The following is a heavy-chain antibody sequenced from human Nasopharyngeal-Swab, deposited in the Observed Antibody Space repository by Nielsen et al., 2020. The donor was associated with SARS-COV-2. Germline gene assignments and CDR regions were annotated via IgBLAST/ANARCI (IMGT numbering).Heavy chain of an antibody. Sequence: GESLKISCAASGFTFSSYGMHWARQAPGKGLEWVAVIWYDGSNKYYADSVKGRFTISSDNSKTTLYLQMNSLRAEDTAVYYCARENDYADEYYFDYWGQGTLVTVSS. J-gene: IGHJ4*02. CDR1: GFTFSSYG. V-gene: IGHV3-33*01. D-gene: IGHD4-17*01. CDR3: ARENDYADEYYFDY. CDR2: IWYDGSNK.